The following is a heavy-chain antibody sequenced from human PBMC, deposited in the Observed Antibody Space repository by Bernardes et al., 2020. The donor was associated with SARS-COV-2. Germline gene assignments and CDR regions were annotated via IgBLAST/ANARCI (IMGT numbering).Heavy chain of an antibody. J-gene: IGHJ4*02. V-gene: IGHV3-23*01. D-gene: IGHD2-2*01. CDR1: GFTFSSYA. Sequence: GGSLRLSCAASGFTFSSYAMSWVRQAPGKGLEWVSAISGSGGSTYYADSVKGRFTISRDNSKNTLYLQMNSLRAEDTAVYYCAKKERVVPAAADFDYWGQGTLVTVSS. CDR3: AKKERVVPAAADFDY. CDR2: ISGSGGST.